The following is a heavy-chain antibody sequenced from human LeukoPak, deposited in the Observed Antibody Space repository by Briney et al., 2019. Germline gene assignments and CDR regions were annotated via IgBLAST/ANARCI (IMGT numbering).Heavy chain of an antibody. V-gene: IGHV1-3*01. CDR1: GYTLTSYA. Sequence: ASVKVSCKASGYTLTSYAMHWVRQAPGQRLEWMGWINAGNGNTKYSQKFQGRVTITRDTSASTAYMELSSLRSEDTAVYYCARRPFSSGYYFYYFDYWGQGTLVTVSS. J-gene: IGHJ4*02. CDR3: ARRPFSSGYYFYYFDY. CDR2: INAGNGNT. D-gene: IGHD3-22*01.